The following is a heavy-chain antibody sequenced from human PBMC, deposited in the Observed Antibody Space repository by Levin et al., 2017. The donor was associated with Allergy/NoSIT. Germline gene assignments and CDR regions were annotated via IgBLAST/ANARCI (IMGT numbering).Heavy chain of an antibody. CDR2: IDSTGAYI. V-gene: IGHV3-23*05. D-gene: IGHD1-26*01. CDR1: GFTFSAQA. Sequence: GGSLRLSCVASGFTFSAQAMSWVRQAPGKGLEWLSAIDSTGAYIFYADSVRGRFTISRDNSKNTLYLQMNSLRAEDTAVFYCVVSSWEKFDYWGQGTLVTVSS. J-gene: IGHJ4*02. CDR3: VVSSWEKFDY.